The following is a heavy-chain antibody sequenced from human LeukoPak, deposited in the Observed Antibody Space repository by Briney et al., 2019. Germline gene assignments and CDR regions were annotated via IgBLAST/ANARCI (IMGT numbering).Heavy chain of an antibody. CDR2: INDDGSST. CDR1: GFTFSRSW. Sequence: GGSLRLSCAASGFTFSRSWMHWVRQAPGKGLVWVSRINDDGSSTSYADSVKGRFTISRDNSKSTLYLQMNSLRAEDTAVYYCAKGYYYETSGYFDFWGQGTLVTVSS. J-gene: IGHJ4*02. D-gene: IGHD3-22*01. CDR3: AKGYYYETSGYFDF. V-gene: IGHV3-74*01.